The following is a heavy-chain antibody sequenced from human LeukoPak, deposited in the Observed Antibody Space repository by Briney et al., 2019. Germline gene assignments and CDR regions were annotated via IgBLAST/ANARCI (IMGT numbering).Heavy chain of an antibody. CDR1: GYTFTSYA. Sequence: EASVKVSCKPSGYTFTSYAMHWVRQAPGQRLEWMGWINAGNGNTKYSQKFQGRVTITRDTSASTAYMELSSLRSEDTAVYYCARSYYAPNWFDPWGQGTLVTVSS. CDR3: ARSYYAPNWFDP. D-gene: IGHD2/OR15-2a*01. CDR2: INAGNGNT. J-gene: IGHJ5*02. V-gene: IGHV1-3*01.